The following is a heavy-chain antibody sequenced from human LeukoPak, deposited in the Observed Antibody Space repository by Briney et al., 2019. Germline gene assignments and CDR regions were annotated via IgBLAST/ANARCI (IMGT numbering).Heavy chain of an antibody. CDR3: ARDPNSGPFDY. CDR1: GFTFSSYN. Sequence: GGSLRLSCAVSGFTFSSYNMNWVRQAPGKGLEWVSSISSASSYIYYADSVKDRFTISRDNAKNSLYLQMNSLRVEDTALYYCARDPNSGPFDYWGRGTLVFVSS. CDR2: ISSASSYI. J-gene: IGHJ4*02. V-gene: IGHV3-21*01. D-gene: IGHD6-19*01.